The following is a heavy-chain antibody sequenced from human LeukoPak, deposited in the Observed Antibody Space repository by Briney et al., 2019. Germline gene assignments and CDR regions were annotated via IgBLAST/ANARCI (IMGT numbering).Heavy chain of an antibody. Sequence: PGGSLRLSCAASGFTFSNAWMSWVRQAPGKGLEWVGRIKSKTDGGTTDYAAPVKGRFTISRDDSKSTLYLQMNSLKTEDTAVYYCTTVAHIVVVTAPDAFDIWGQGTMVTVSS. V-gene: IGHV3-15*01. CDR2: IKSKTDGGTT. D-gene: IGHD2-21*02. J-gene: IGHJ3*02. CDR1: GFTFSNAW. CDR3: TTVAHIVVVTAPDAFDI.